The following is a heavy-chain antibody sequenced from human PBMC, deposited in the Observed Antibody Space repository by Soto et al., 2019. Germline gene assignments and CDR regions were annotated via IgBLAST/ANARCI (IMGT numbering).Heavy chain of an antibody. CDR1: GFTFGNFA. CDR2: SSGSGGST. CDR3: AKDSTSWYYPYDY. D-gene: IGHD6-13*01. V-gene: IGHV3-23*01. J-gene: IGHJ4*02. Sequence: PGGSLRLSCAASGFTFGNFAMSWVRQAPGKGLEWVSVSSGSGGSTYYADSVRGRFTISRDNSKNTLYLQMNSLRAEDTAVYYCAKDSTSWYYPYDYWGQGTLVTVSS.